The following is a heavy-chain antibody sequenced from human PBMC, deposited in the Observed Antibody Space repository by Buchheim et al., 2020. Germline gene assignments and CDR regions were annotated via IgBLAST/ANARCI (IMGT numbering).Heavy chain of an antibody. CDR3: ARGGYYDFWSEYYYYGMDV. V-gene: IGHV3-33*01. J-gene: IGHJ6*02. CDR1: GFTFSSYG. CDR2: IWYDGSNK. Sequence: QVQLVESGGGVVQPGRSLRLSCAASGFTFSSYGMHWVRQAPGKGLEWVAVIWYDGSNKYYADSVKGRFTISRDNSKNTLYLQMNSLRAEDTAVYYCARGGYYDFWSEYYYYGMDVWGQGTT. D-gene: IGHD3-3*01.